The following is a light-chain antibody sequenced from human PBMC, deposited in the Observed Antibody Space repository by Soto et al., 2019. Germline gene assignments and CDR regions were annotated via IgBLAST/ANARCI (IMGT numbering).Light chain of an antibody. J-gene: IGKJ4*01. CDR1: QSLSSN. CDR3: QQYNSYPLT. V-gene: IGKV3-15*01. Sequence: EIVMTQSPATLSVSPGERATLSCRASQSLSSNLAWYQQKPGQAPRLLIYGASTRATGIPARFSGSGSGTEFTLTISSLQSEDFATYYCQQYNSYPLTFGGGTKVDIK. CDR2: GAS.